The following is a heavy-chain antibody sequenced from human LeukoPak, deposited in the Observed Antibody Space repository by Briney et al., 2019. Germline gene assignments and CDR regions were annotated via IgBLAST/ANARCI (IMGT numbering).Heavy chain of an antibody. D-gene: IGHD2-2*02. J-gene: IGHJ4*02. CDR3: ARDRTSIPAAILAH. CDR1: GYTFTGYY. CDR2: INPNSGGT. Sequence: GASVKISCKASGYTFTGYYMHWVRQAPGQGLEWMGWINPNSGGTNYAQKFQGSVTMTRDTSISTAYMELCRLRSDDTAVYYCARDRTSIPAAILAHWGQGTLDTVSS. V-gene: IGHV1-2*02.